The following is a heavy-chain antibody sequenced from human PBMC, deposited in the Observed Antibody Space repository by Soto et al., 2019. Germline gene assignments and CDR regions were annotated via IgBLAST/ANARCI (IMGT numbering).Heavy chain of an antibody. V-gene: IGHV4-30-2*01. CDR2: IYPSGST. J-gene: IGHJ5*02. D-gene: IGHD2-21*02. Sequence: SETLSLTCAVSGGSISRGGYSWSWVRQPPGKGLEWIGYIYPSGSTYYNPSLKTRVTISIDRSKNQFSLKLSSVTAADTAVYYVARALVTHNWFDPWVQGKLVTVSS. CDR1: GGSISRGGYS. CDR3: ARALVTHNWFDP.